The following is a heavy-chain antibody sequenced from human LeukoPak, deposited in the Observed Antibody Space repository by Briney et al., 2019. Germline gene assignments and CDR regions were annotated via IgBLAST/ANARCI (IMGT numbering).Heavy chain of an antibody. J-gene: IGHJ4*02. V-gene: IGHV4-61*02. Sequence: SETLSLTCTVSGDSISSGSYYWSWIRQPAGKGLEWIGRIYTSGKTDYNPSLKSRVTISVDTSKNQFSLKLNSVTAADTAVYYCARGYSNYALDYWGQGTLVTVSS. CDR2: IYTSGKT. CDR1: GDSISSGSYY. CDR3: ARGYSNYALDY. D-gene: IGHD4-11*01.